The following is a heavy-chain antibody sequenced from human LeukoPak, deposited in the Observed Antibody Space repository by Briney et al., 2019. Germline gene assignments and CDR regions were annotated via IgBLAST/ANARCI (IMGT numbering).Heavy chain of an antibody. CDR2: ISYDGSNK. Sequence: GGSLRLSCAASGFTFSSYGMNWARQAPGKGLEWVAVISYDGSNKYYADSVKGRFTISRDNSKNTLYLQMNSLRAEDTAVYYCAKRMGPSIAATDLDYWGQGTLVTVSS. D-gene: IGHD6-13*01. CDR3: AKRMGPSIAATDLDY. CDR1: GFTFSSYG. V-gene: IGHV3-30*18. J-gene: IGHJ4*02.